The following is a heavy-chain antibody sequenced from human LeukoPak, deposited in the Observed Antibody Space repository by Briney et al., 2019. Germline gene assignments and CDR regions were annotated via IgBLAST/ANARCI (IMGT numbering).Heavy chain of an antibody. J-gene: IGHJ4*02. Sequence: SETLSLTCTVSGGSISSFYWSWIRQPPGPGLEWIGYIYYSGSTNYNPSLKSRVTISVDTSRNQFSLKLSSVTAADTAVYYCARVSDSGSHFDYWGQGTLVTVSS. CDR3: ARVSDSGSHFDY. D-gene: IGHD3-10*01. CDR2: IYYSGST. V-gene: IGHV4-59*01. CDR1: GGSISSFY.